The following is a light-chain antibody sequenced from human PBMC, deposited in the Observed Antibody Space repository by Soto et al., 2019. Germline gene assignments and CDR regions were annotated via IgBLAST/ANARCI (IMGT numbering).Light chain of an antibody. CDR3: QQYGISPRP. CDR2: GAS. CDR1: QSGSSNN. V-gene: IGKV3-20*01. Sequence: IGLTKSKGTLSLSPGERATLSCRASQSGSSNNLAWYQQKLGRAPRLLISGASRRATGIPGRFSGSGSGTDFTLTITSLEPEDFAVYYSQQYGISPRPFGQGTRLAIK. J-gene: IGKJ5*01.